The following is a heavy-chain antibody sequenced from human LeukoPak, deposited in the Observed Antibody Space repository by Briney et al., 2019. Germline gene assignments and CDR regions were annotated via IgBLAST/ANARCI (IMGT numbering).Heavy chain of an antibody. D-gene: IGHD5-12*01. J-gene: IGHJ5*02. CDR2: MYNSGST. Sequence: SETLSLTCTVSGGSISGSYWSWIRQPPGKGLEWIAYMYNSGSTNYNPSLKSRVTISIDTSKNQFSPKLSSLTAADTAVYYCAREATDSGYDQHWFDPWGQGTLVTVSS. CDR3: AREATDSGYDQHWFDP. CDR1: GGSISGSY. V-gene: IGHV4-59*01.